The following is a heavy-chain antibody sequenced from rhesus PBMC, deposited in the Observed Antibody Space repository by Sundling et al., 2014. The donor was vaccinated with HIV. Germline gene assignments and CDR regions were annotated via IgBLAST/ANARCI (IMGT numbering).Heavy chain of an antibody. D-gene: IGHD5-12*01. Sequence: QVKLQQWGEGLVKPSETLSLTCAVYGGSISGYYYWSWIRQPPGKGLEWIGYIYGNSASTNYNPSLKNRVTISKDTSKNQFSLKLSSVTAADTAVYYCASGGGYSYSYVVYWGQGVLVTVSS. CDR3: ASGGGYSYSYVVY. CDR2: IYGNSAST. V-gene: IGHV4-73*01. CDR1: GGSISGYYY. J-gene: IGHJ4*01.